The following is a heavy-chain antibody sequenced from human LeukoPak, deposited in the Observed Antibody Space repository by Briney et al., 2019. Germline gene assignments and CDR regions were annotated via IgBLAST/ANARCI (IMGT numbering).Heavy chain of an antibody. D-gene: IGHD7-27*01. J-gene: IGHJ4*02. CDR3: ARDATGDLEFDY. V-gene: IGHV6-1*01. CDR2: TYYRSKWSN. CDR1: GDSVSSNSAA. Sequence: SQTLSLTCAISGDSVSSNSAAWNWIRQSPSRGLEWLGRTYYRSKWSNNYAVSVKSRITINSDTSKNQFSLQLNSVTPEDTAMYCCARDATGDLEFDYWGQGTLVTVSS.